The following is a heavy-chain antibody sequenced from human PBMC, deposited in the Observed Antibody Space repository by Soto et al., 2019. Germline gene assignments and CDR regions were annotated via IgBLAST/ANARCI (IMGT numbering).Heavy chain of an antibody. J-gene: IGHJ4*02. V-gene: IGHV1-18*01. D-gene: IGHD2-2*01. CDR2: IRGHDGNT. CDR3: AREYCSSASCYGPDF. CDR1: GYSLTSYG. Sequence: QVQLVQSGAEVKMPGASVKVSCKASGYSLTSYGISWVRQAPGQGLEWMGWIRGHDGNTKYTHKLQGRVTVTTDTSTSTAYMDLRSLRSDDTAVYYCAREYCSSASCYGPDFWGQGTLVTVSS.